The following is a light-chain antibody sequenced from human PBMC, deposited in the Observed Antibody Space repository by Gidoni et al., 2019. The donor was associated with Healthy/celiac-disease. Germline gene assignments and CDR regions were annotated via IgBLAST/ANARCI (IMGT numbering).Light chain of an antibody. Sequence: QSVLTQPPSASGTPAQTVTIACSGSSSNIGSNYVYWYQQLPGTAPKLLIYRHNPRPSGVPDRCSGSKSGTSASLAISGLRSEDEADYYCAAWDDSLSGHWVFGGGTKLTVL. J-gene: IGLJ3*02. CDR3: AAWDDSLSGHWV. CDR2: RHN. V-gene: IGLV1-47*01. CDR1: SSNIGSNY.